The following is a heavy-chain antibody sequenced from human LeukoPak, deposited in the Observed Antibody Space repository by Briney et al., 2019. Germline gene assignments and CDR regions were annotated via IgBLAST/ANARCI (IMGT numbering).Heavy chain of an antibody. CDR1: GGSISSSSYY. D-gene: IGHD3-10*01. CDR3: AAVRGEYDAFDI. V-gene: IGHV4-39*01. CDR2: IYYSGST. Sequence: SETLSLTCTVSGGSISSSSYYWGWIRQPPGKGLGWIGSIYYSGSTYYNPSLKSRVTISVDTSKNQFSLKLSSVTAADTAVYYCAAVRGEYDAFDIWGQGTMVTVSS. J-gene: IGHJ3*02.